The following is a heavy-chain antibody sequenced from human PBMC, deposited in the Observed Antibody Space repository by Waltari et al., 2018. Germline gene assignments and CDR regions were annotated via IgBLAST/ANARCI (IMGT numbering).Heavy chain of an antibody. CDR3: ATGFGVPAAIGSRPNDY. Sequence: EVQLVQSGAEVKKPGATVKISCKASGYTFTDYYMHWVQQAPGKGLEWMGRVDPEDGETIYAEKFQGRVTITADTSTDTAYMELSSLRSEDTAVYYCATGFGVPAAIGSRPNDYWGQGTLVTVSS. CDR1: GYTFTDYY. CDR2: VDPEDGET. V-gene: IGHV1-69-2*01. D-gene: IGHD2-2*01. J-gene: IGHJ4*02.